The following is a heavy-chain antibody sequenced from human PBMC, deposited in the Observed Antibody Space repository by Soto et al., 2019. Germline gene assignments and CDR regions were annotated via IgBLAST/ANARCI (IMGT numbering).Heavy chain of an antibody. J-gene: IGHJ6*03. V-gene: IGHV3-23*01. CDR2: ISGSGGST. CDR1: GFTFSSYA. D-gene: IGHD3-10*01. Sequence: GGSLRLSCAASGFTFSSYAMSWVRQAPGKGLEWVSAISGSGGSTYYADSVKGRFTISRDNSKNTLYLQMNSLRAEDTAVYYCAKSMQFGYYYYMDVWGKGTTVTVSS. CDR3: AKSMQFGYYYYMDV.